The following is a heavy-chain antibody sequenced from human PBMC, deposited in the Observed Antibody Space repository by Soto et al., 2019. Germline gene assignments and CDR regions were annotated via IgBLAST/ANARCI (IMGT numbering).Heavy chain of an antibody. CDR1: GFTLSSYA. Sequence: GGSLRLSCAASGFTLSSYAMSWVRQAPGKGLEWVSTISGNSGSTYYADSVKGRFTISRDNSKNTLYLQMNSLRAEDTAVYYCAKAYYDFWSPFDYWGQGTLVTVSS. CDR2: ISGNSGST. CDR3: AKAYYDFWSPFDY. V-gene: IGHV3-23*01. J-gene: IGHJ4*02. D-gene: IGHD3-3*01.